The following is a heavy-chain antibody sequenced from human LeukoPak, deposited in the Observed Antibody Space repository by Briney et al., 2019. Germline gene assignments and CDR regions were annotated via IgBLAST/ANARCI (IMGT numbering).Heavy chain of an antibody. Sequence: GRSLRLSCVASGFTFSTYAMHWVRQAPGKGLEWVAVIAYDGINKYYADSVKGRFTISRDNAKNSLYLQMNSLKTEDTAVYYCTTGSWRLDLDYWGQGTLVTVSS. J-gene: IGHJ4*02. CDR1: GFTFSTYA. D-gene: IGHD6-19*01. CDR3: TTGSWRLDLDY. CDR2: IAYDGINK. V-gene: IGHV3-30-3*01.